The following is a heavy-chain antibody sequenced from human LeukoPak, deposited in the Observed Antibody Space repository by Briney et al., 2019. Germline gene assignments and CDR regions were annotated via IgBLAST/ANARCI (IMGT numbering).Heavy chain of an antibody. J-gene: IGHJ4*02. V-gene: IGHV1-2*02. D-gene: IGHD4-17*01. CDR3: ARDWGDYGDDY. CDR2: INPNSGGT. Sequence: GASVKVSCKASGYTFTSYGISWVRQAPGQGLEWMGWINPNSGGTNYAQKFQGRVTMTRDTSISTAYMELSRLRSDDTAVYYCARDWGDYGDDYWGQGTLVTVSS. CDR1: GYTFTSYG.